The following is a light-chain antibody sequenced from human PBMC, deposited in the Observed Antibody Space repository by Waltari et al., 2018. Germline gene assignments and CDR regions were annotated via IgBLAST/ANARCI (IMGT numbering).Light chain of an antibody. CDR2: DVS. CDR3: SSQSSNDVVL. V-gene: IGLV2-14*01. J-gene: IGLJ2*01. CDR1: SNDVGGYNS. Sequence: QSALTQPASVSGSPGQSVTIFCAATSNDVGGYNSVSWYQEHPGQAPRVIIKDVSDRPSGVSDRFSGSKSGNTASLTISGLQAEDEADYYCSSQSSNDVVLFGGGTKLTVL.